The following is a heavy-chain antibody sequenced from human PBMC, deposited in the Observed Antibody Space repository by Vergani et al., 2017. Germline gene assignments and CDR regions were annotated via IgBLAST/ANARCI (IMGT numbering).Heavy chain of an antibody. CDR2: IYWDDDK. Sequence: QITLKESGPTLVKPTQTLTLTCTFSGFSLSTSGVGVGWIRQPPGKALEWLALIYWDDDKRYSPSLKSRLTITKDTSKNQVVLTMTNMDPVDTATYYCAHTSAHYYESSGYYPYYFDYWGQGTLVTVSS. J-gene: IGHJ4*02. V-gene: IGHV2-5*02. CDR1: GFSLSTSGVG. D-gene: IGHD3-22*01. CDR3: AHTSAHYYESSGYYPYYFDY.